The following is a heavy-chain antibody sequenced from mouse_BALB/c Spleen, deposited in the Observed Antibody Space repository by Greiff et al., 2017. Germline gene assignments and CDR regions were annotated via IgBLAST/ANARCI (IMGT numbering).Heavy chain of an antibody. CDR3: VRHVDGYYLYYAMDY. CDR2: IRSKSNNYAT. J-gene: IGHJ4*01. Sequence: EVQGVESGGGLVQPKGSLKLSCAASGFTFNTYAMNWVRQAPGKGLEWVARIRSKSNNYATYYADSVKDRFTISRDDSQSMLYLQMNNLKTEDTAMYYCVRHVDGYYLYYAMDYWGQGTSVTVSS. CDR1: GFTFNTYA. D-gene: IGHD2-3*01. V-gene: IGHV10-1*02.